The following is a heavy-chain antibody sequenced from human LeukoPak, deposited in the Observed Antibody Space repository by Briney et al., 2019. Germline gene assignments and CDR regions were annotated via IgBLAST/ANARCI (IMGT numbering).Heavy chain of an antibody. CDR2: IYYSGST. D-gene: IGHD5-12*01. CDR3: ARGGGARGSNFNC. CDR1: GGSISSYY. Sequence: SETLSLTCTVSGGSISSYYWSWIRQPPGKGLEWIGYIYYSGSTNYNPSLKSRVTISVDTSKNQFSLKLSSVTAADTAVYYCARGGGARGSNFNCWGQGTLVTVSS. V-gene: IGHV4-59*08. J-gene: IGHJ4*02.